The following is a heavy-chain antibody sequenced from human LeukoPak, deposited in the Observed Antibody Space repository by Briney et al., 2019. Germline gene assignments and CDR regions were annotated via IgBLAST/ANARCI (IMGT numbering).Heavy chain of an antibody. CDR1: GFTFSSYW. V-gene: IGHV3-7*01. D-gene: IGHD2-2*01. J-gene: IGHJ6*03. Sequence: RGSLRLSCAASGFTFSSYWMTWVRQAPGKGLEWVANIKQDGSEKYYVDSVKGRFTVSRDNAKKSLYLQMNSLRAEDTAVYYCARYGAAPAAYYYYYMDVWGKGTTVTVSS. CDR3: ARYGAAPAAYYYYYMDV. CDR2: IKQDGSEK.